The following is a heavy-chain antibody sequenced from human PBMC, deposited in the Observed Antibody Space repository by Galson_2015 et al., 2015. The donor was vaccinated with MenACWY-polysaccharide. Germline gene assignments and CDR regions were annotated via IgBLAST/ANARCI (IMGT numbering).Heavy chain of an antibody. Sequence: TLSLTCTVSGASITSGGYFWGRIRPPPGKGLEWIASISFDGGTYYNPSLKSRVTMSLDTPKNQFSLQLNSVPAADTAVYYCARGGRAVSNRNWFDPWGQGTLVTVSS. D-gene: IGHD3-16*01. J-gene: IGHJ5*02. CDR2: ISFDGGT. CDR3: ARGGRAVSNRNWFDP. CDR1: GASITSGGYF. V-gene: IGHV4-31*03.